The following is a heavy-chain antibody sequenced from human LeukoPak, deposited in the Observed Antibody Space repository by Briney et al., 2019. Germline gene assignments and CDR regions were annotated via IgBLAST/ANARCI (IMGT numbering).Heavy chain of an antibody. V-gene: IGHV1-8*03. J-gene: IGHJ4*02. CDR2: MNPNSGNT. Sequence: ASVKVSCKASGYTFTSYDINWVRQATGQGLEWMGWMNPNSGNTGYAQKFQGRVTITRNTSISTAYMELSSLRSEDTAVYYCARVGGYYYDSSGYYTPWGQGTLVTVSS. CDR1: GYTFTSYD. D-gene: IGHD3-22*01. CDR3: ARVGGYYYDSSGYYTP.